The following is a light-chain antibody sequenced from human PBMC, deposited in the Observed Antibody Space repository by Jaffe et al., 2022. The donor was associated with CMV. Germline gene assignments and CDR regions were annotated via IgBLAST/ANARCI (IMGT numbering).Light chain of an antibody. CDR2: GAS. Sequence: EIVLTQSPATLSVSPGERATFSCRASQSVTSKLAWYQQKPGQAPRLLIYGASTRATGIPARFSGSGSGTEFTLTISSLQAEDFAVYYCQQYNNWPPWTFGQGTKVE. CDR3: QQYNNWPPWT. J-gene: IGKJ1*01. V-gene: IGKV3-15*01. CDR1: QSVTSK.